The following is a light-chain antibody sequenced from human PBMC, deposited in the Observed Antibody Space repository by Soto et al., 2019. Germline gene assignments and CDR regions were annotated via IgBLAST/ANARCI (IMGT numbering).Light chain of an antibody. Sequence: EIVLTQSPGTLSLSPGERATLSCGASQSVSFNYLAWYQQKVGLAPRLLIYDASRRVTGTPDRFSGSGSGTDFTLTISRLEPEDFAVYVCQQYGSSPYTFGQGTNLEIK. CDR1: QSVSFNY. J-gene: IGKJ2*01. V-gene: IGKV3D-20*01. CDR3: QQYGSSPYT. CDR2: DAS.